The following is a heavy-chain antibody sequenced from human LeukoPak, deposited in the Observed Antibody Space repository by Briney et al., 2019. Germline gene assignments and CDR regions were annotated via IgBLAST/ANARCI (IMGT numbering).Heavy chain of an antibody. V-gene: IGHV3-66*01. CDR2: IYSGGSP. CDR3: AREGAGNFDY. D-gene: IGHD1-1*01. Sequence: EPGGSLRLSCAASGFTFSSYAMTWVRQAPGKGLEWVSIIYSGGSPYYADSVKGRFTISRDNAKNSLFLQMNSLRAEDTAVYYCAREGAGNFDYWGQGTLVTVS. J-gene: IGHJ4*02. CDR1: GFTFSSYA.